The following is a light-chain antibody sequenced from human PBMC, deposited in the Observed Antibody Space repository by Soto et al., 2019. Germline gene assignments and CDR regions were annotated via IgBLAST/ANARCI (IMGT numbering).Light chain of an antibody. Sequence: ETQMTQSPSALSASVGDRGTITCRLSQSISSYLNWYQQKPGKAPKPLIYAASSLQSGVPSRFSGSGSATDFTLTISRLQPEDFATYYCQQSYSTPLTFGPGTNVDIK. CDR2: AAS. CDR1: QSISSY. V-gene: IGKV1-39*01. J-gene: IGKJ3*01. CDR3: QQSYSTPLT.